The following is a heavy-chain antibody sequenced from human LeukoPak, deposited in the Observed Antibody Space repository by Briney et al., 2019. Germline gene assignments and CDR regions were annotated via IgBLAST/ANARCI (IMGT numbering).Heavy chain of an antibody. D-gene: IGHD3-22*01. J-gene: IGHJ3*02. Sequence: SETLSLTCTVSGVSISSGGYYWSWIRQHPGKGLEWIGYIYYSGSTYYNPSLKSRVTISVDTSKNQFSLKLSSVTAADTAVYYCAREAPRYYYDSSGLDGAFDIWGQGTMVTVSS. V-gene: IGHV4-31*02. CDR1: GVSISSGGYY. CDR3: AREAPRYYYDSSGLDGAFDI. CDR2: IYYSGST.